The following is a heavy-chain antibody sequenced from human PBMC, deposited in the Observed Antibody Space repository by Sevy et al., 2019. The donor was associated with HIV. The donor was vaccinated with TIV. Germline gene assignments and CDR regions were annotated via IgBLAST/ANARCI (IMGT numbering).Heavy chain of an antibody. Sequence: GGSLRLSCRVSGFTLSSYAMTWVRQPPGKGLEWVSIISGSGATTSYADSVKGRFTISRDNSKNALYLQMNSLRAEDTAVYYCATLRSRVLKPPYYFDYWGQGTLVTVSS. D-gene: IGHD3-10*01. CDR2: ISGSGATT. CDR3: ATLRSRVLKPPYYFDY. CDR1: GFTLSSYA. J-gene: IGHJ4*02. V-gene: IGHV3-23*01.